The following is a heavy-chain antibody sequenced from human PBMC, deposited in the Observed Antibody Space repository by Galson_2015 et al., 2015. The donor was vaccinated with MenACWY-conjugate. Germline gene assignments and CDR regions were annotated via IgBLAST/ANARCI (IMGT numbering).Heavy chain of an antibody. Sequence: SLRLSCAASGFTFSSYWMSWVRQAPGKGLEWVANIKQDGSEKYYVDSVKGRFTISRDNAKNSLYLQMNSLRAEDTAVYYCAREVFWHKWDDAFDIWGQGTMVTVSS. V-gene: IGHV3-7*03. J-gene: IGHJ3*02. D-gene: IGHD1-26*01. CDR2: IKQDGSEK. CDR1: GFTFSSYW. CDR3: AREVFWHKWDDAFDI.